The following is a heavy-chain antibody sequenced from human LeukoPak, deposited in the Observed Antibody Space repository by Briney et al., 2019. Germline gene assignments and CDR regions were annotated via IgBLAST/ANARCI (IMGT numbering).Heavy chain of an antibody. D-gene: IGHD3-22*01. J-gene: IGHJ4*02. V-gene: IGHV4-39*07. CDR1: GGSISSSSYY. CDR3: ARDRYYYDSSGYYRLDY. Sequence: PSETLSLTCTVSGGSISSSSYYWGWIRQPPGKGLEWIGSIYYSGSTYYNPSLKSRVTISVDTSKHQFSLKLSSVTAADTAVYYCARDRYYYDSSGYYRLDYWGQGTLVTVSS. CDR2: IYYSGST.